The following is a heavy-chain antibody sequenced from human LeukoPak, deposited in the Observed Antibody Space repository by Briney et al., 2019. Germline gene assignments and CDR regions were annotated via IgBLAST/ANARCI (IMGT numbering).Heavy chain of an antibody. CDR1: GFTFSSYS. Sequence: GGSLRLSCAASGFTFSSYSMNWVRQAPGKGLEGVSSTSSSSSYIYYAASVKGRFTISRDHAQNSLYLQMNSLRAEDTAVYYCAREDSSWEMGSDYWGQGTLVTVSS. J-gene: IGHJ4*02. CDR3: AREDSSWEMGSDY. CDR2: TSSSSSYI. D-gene: IGHD6-13*01. V-gene: IGHV3-21*01.